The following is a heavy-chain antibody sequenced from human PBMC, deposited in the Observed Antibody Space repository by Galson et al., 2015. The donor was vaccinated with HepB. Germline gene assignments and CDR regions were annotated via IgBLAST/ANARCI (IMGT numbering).Heavy chain of an antibody. CDR1: GFTFSSHA. CDR2: ISGSGGST. Sequence: SLRLSCAASGFTFSSHAMNWVRQAPGKGLEWVSGISGSGGSTYYADSVKGRFTMSRDNSKNTLNLQMNSLRVEDTAVYYCTTEVEWVDAFDIWGQGTMVTVSS. D-gene: IGHD1-26*01. CDR3: TTEVEWVDAFDI. J-gene: IGHJ3*02. V-gene: IGHV3-23*01.